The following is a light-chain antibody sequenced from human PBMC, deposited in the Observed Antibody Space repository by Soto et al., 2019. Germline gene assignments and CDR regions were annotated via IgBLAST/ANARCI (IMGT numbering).Light chain of an antibody. CDR3: HQYYSTPVT. CDR2: CAS. CDR1: QSVLYSSNNKNY. J-gene: IGKJ3*01. Sequence: DIVMTQSPDSLAVSLGERATINCKSSQSVLYSSNNKNYLAWYQQKPGQPPKLLIYCASTRESGVPDRFSGSGSGTDFTLTISCLQAEDVSVYYCHQYYSTPVTFGPGTKVDIK. V-gene: IGKV4-1*01.